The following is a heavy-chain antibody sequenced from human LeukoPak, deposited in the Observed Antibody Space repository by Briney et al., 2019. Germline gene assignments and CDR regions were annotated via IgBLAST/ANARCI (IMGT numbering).Heavy chain of an antibody. CDR2: IKRKDEGWAT. CDR3: SRNADLDC. D-gene: IGHD1-14*01. Sequence: GGSLRLSCAASGFTFSDAWMNWVRQTPGKGLEWVARIKRKDEGWATDYAAPVKGRFTISRDDSKTTLYLQMNSLETEDTAVHHCSRNADLDCWGQGTLVTVSS. CDR1: GFTFSDAW. V-gene: IGHV3-15*01. J-gene: IGHJ4*02.